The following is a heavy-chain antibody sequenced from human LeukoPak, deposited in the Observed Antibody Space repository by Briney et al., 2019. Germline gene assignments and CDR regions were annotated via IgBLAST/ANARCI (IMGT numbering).Heavy chain of an antibody. D-gene: IGHD3-16*01. CDR2: IKSKTDGGTT. V-gene: IGHV3-15*01. J-gene: IGHJ4*02. CDR3: TTDRISAWAAWGFDY. CDR1: GFTFSNAW. Sequence: GGSLRLSCAASGFTFSNAWMSWVRQAPGKGLEWVGRIKSKTDGGTTDYAAPVKGRFTISRDDSKNTLYLQMNSLKTEDTAVYYCTTDRISAWAAWGFDYWGQGTLVTVSS.